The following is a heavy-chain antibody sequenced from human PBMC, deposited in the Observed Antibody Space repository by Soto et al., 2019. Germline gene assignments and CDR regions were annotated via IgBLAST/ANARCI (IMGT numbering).Heavy chain of an antibody. CDR3: ARFPYYVEGYYFDY. CDR2: INHSGST. CDR1: GGSFSGYY. Sequence: SETLSLTCAVYGGSFSGYYWSWIRQPPGKGLEWIGEINHSGSTNYNPSLKSRVTISVDTSKNQFSLKLSSVTAADTAVYYCARFPYYVEGYYFDYWGQGTLVTVSS. J-gene: IGHJ4*02. V-gene: IGHV4-34*01. D-gene: IGHD3-10*02.